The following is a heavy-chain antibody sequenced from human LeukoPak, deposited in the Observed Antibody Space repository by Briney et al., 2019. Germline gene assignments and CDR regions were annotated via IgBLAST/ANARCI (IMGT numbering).Heavy chain of an antibody. V-gene: IGHV4-34*01. D-gene: IGHD3-3*01. Sequence: SETLSLTCAVYGGSFSGYYWSWIRQPPGKGLEWIGEINHSGSTNYNPSLKSRVTISVDTSKNQFSLKLSSVTAADTAVYYCARGRVDFWSGYNYMDVWGEGTTVTVSS. CDR2: INHSGST. J-gene: IGHJ6*03. CDR3: ARGRVDFWSGYNYMDV. CDR1: GGSFSGYY.